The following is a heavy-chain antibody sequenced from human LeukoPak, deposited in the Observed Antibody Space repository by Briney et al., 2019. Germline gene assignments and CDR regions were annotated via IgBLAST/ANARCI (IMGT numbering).Heavy chain of an antibody. J-gene: IGHJ4*02. CDR2: ISGSGGST. CDR3: AVVPAAQQPT. Sequence: PGGSLRLSCAASGFTFSSYEMNWVRQAPGKGLEWVSAISGSGGSTYYVDSVKGRFTISRDNSKNTLYLQMNSLRAEDTAVYYCAVVPAAQQPTWGQGTLVTVSS. CDR1: GFTFSSYE. D-gene: IGHD2-2*01. V-gene: IGHV3-23*01.